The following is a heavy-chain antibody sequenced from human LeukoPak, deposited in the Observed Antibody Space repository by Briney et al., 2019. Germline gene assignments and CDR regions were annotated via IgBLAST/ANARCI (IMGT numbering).Heavy chain of an antibody. CDR3: ARDRAAADGVGNWFDP. V-gene: IGHV1-2*02. J-gene: IGHJ5*02. D-gene: IGHD6-13*01. CDR1: GYTFTGYY. Sequence: ASVKVSCKASGYTFTGYYMHWVRQAPGQGLERMGWINPNSGGTNYAQKFQGRVTMTRDTSISTAYMELSRLRSDDTAVYYCARDRAAADGVGNWFDPWGQGTLVTVSS. CDR2: INPNSGGT.